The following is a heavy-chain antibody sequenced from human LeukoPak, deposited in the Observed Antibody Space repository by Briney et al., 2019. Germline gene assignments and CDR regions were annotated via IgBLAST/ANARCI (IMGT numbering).Heavy chain of an antibody. CDR2: ISGSGGST. D-gene: IGHD3-3*01. CDR3: AKGGLFGVVYYH. CDR1: GFTFSSYA. J-gene: IGHJ5*02. Sequence: GGSLRLSCAASGFTFSSYAMSWVRQAPGKGLEWVSAISGSGGSTYYADSVKGRFTTSRDNSKNTLYLQMNSLRAEDTAVYYCAKGGLFGVVYYHWGQGTLVTVSS. V-gene: IGHV3-23*01.